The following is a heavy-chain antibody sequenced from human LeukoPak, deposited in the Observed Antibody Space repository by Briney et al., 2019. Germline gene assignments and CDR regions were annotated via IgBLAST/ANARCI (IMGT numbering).Heavy chain of an antibody. V-gene: IGHV4-59*01. CDR1: GGSISSYY. CDR3: ASSFLSNNYYGMDV. D-gene: IGHD2-8*01. Sequence: SETLSLTCTVSGGSISSYYWSWIRQPPGKGLEWIGYIYYSGSTNYNPSLKSRVTISVDTSKNQFSLKLSSVTAADTAVYCCASSFLSNNYYGMDVWGQGTTVTVSS. J-gene: IGHJ6*02. CDR2: IYYSGST.